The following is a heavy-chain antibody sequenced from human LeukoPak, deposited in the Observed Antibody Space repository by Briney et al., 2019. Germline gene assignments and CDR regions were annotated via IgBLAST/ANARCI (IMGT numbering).Heavy chain of an antibody. CDR1: GFTFSGHA. V-gene: IGHV3-23*01. Sequence: GGSLRLSCAASGFTFSGHAMGWVRQAPGKGLEWVSSITGSGGGTYYGDSVKGRFTIPRDNSMNTLFLQMNSLGAEDTAVYYCAKDGGGSLEWLPPMDVWGQGTTVTVSS. J-gene: IGHJ6*02. D-gene: IGHD3-3*01. CDR3: AKDGGGSLEWLPPMDV. CDR2: ITGSGGGT.